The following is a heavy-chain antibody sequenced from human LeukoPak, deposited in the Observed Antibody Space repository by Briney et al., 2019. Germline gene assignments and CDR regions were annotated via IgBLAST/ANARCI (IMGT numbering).Heavy chain of an antibody. Sequence: GGSLRLFCAASGFTFSSYWMTWVRQAPGKGLEWVANIKEDGSEKYYVDSVKGRFTISRDNAKNSLYLQMNSLRAEDTAVYYCASGEDYDSSGYRYFDYWGQGTLVTVSS. D-gene: IGHD3-22*01. J-gene: IGHJ4*02. CDR1: GFTFSSYW. V-gene: IGHV3-7*01. CDR3: ASGEDYDSSGYRYFDY. CDR2: IKEDGSEK.